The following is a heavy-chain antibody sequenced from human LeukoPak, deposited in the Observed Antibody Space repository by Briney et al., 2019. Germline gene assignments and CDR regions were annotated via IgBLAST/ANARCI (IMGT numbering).Heavy chain of an antibody. V-gene: IGHV4-59*08. CDR2: FSHSGST. J-gene: IGHJ5*02. CDR3: ARHIPVSMVDP. Sequence: SETLSLTCAVSGGSVSGYYWTWIRQPPGEGLEWIAYFSHSGSTFYNPSLKSRVTISLDTSKNQFSLNLRSVTAADTAVYYCARHIPVSMVDPWGQGTLVTVSS. D-gene: IGHD2-21*01. CDR1: GGSVSGYY.